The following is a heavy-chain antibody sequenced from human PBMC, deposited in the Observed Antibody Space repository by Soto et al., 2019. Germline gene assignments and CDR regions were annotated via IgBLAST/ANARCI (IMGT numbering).Heavy chain of an antibody. CDR3: ARDGGRHSGGIDY. Sequence: QVQLVQSGAEMKKPGSSVKVSCKASGGTFSSYSINWARQAPGQGLEWMGEIIPIFGTANYAQKFQGRVTITADESTSTAYMKLSSLRSEDTAVYYCARDGGRHSGGIDYWGQGTLVTVSS. J-gene: IGHJ4*02. CDR2: IIPIFGTA. V-gene: IGHV1-69*01. D-gene: IGHD1-26*01. CDR1: GGTFSSYS.